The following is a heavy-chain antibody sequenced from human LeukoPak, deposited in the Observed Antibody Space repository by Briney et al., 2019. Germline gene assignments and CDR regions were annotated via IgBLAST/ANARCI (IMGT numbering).Heavy chain of an antibody. CDR2: IWSDASNT. CDR3: ARTYNIRYFDT. Sequence: PGGSLRLSCAASGFIFSSYGMHWVRQAPGKGLEWVAVIWSDASNTYYVGSVKGRFTISRDNSKKTLYLQMNSLRAEDTAVYYCARTYNIRYFDTWGQGTLVTVSS. V-gene: IGHV3-33*01. J-gene: IGHJ4*02. D-gene: IGHD3-9*01. CDR1: GFIFSSYG.